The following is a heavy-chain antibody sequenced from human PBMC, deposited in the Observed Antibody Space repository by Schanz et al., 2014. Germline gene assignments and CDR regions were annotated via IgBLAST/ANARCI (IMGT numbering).Heavy chain of an antibody. CDR1: GFTFGNFF. Sequence: EAQLVESGGGLVQPGGSLRLSCAASGFTFGNFFMSWVRQAPGKGLEWVANINQDGSQKYYVDSVKGRFTISRDNAKNSLFVQMNRLRADDTAVYYCAREVGGSFGQHYWGQGALVTVSS. CDR3: AREVGGSFGQHY. J-gene: IGHJ4*02. V-gene: IGHV3-7*01. D-gene: IGHD1-26*01. CDR2: INQDGSQK.